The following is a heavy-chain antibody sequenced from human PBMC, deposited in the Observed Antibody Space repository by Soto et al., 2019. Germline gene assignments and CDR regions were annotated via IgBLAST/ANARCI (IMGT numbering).Heavy chain of an antibody. CDR3: ATKTGIGRITFGGVIVKYNWFDP. CDR1: GFTFSSYA. V-gene: IGHV3-23*01. J-gene: IGHJ5*02. Sequence: GGSLRLSCAASGFTFSSYAMSWVRQAPGKGLEWVSAISGSGGSTYYADSVKGRFTISRDNSKNTLYLQMNSLRAEDTAVYYCATKTGIGRITFGGVIVKYNWFDPWGQGTLVTVSS. D-gene: IGHD3-16*02. CDR2: ISGSGGST.